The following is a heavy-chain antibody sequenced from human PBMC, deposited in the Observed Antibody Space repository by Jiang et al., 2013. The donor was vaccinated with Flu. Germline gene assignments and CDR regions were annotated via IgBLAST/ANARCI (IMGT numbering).Heavy chain of an antibody. CDR1: SGSIGGFY. D-gene: IGHD3-10*01. V-gene: IGHV4-59*01. Sequence: VQLVESGPGLVRPSETLSLTCTVSSGSIGGFYWSWIRQPPGKGLEWIGYIYHSGGTSYNPSLTSRVTISVDTSKNQFSLKLSSVTAADTAVYYCARSNYYGSGSLDYWGQGALATVSS. J-gene: IGHJ4*02. CDR3: ARSNYYGSGSLDY. CDR2: IYHSGGT.